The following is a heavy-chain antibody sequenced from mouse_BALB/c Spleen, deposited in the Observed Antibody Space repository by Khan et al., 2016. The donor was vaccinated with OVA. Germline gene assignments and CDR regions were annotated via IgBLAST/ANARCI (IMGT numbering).Heavy chain of an antibody. CDR3: ARQPYYHYYVMDY. V-gene: IGHV2-6-1*01. Sequence: QVQLKESGPGLVAPSQSLSITYTISGFSLTNYGVHWVRLPPGKGLEWLVVIWSDGSTTYNSALKSRLSISKDNSKSQVFLKMNSLQTDDTAMYYCARQPYYHYYVMDYWGQGTSVTVSS. D-gene: IGHD2-10*01. CDR2: IWSDGST. CDR1: GFSLTNYG. J-gene: IGHJ4*01.